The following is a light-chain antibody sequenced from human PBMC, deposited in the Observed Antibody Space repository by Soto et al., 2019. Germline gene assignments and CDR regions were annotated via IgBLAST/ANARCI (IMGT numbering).Light chain of an antibody. CDR3: QQYHNWPPQYT. CDR2: GAS. V-gene: IGKV3-15*01. CDR1: QSVASN. Sequence: EIVMTQSPASLSVSPVDGATLSCWASQSVASNVAWYQQKPGQGPRLLIHGASTRAAGVPARFSGSGSGTDFTLTISSLQSEDLAVYFCQQYHNWPPQYTFGQGTKLQIK. J-gene: IGKJ2*01.